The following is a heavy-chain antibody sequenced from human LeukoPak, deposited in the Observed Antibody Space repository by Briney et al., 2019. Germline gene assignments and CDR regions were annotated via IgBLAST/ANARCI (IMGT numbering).Heavy chain of an antibody. CDR1: GYTFTSYD. J-gene: IGHJ4*02. D-gene: IGHD6-19*01. Sequence: ASVKVSCKASGYTFTSYDINWVRQATGQGLEWMGWMNPNSGNTGYAQKFQGRVTITRNTSISTAYMELSSLRSEDTAVYYCARVLSVAEFDYWGQGTLVAVSS. CDR3: ARVLSVAEFDY. CDR2: MNPNSGNT. V-gene: IGHV1-8*03.